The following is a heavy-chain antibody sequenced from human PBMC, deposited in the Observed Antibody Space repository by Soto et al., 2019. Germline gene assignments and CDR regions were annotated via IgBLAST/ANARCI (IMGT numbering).Heavy chain of an antibody. V-gene: IGHV4-39*01. CDR3: AAADFWSGYTNPGFDY. CDR2: IYYSGST. Sequence: SETLSLTCTFSGGSISSSSYYWGWIRQPPGKGLEWIGSIYYSGSTYYNPSLKSRVTISVDTSKNQFSLKLSSVTAADTAVYYCAAADFWSGYTNPGFDYWGQGTLVTVS. D-gene: IGHD3-3*01. CDR1: GGSISSSSYY. J-gene: IGHJ4*02.